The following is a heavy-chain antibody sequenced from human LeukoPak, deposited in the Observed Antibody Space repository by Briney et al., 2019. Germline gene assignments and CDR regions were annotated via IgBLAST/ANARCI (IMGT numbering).Heavy chain of an antibody. Sequence: SETLSLTCTVSGGSISSHYWSWIRQPPGKGLEWIGYIYYSGSTNYNPSLKSRVTISVDTSKNQFSLKLSSVTAADTAVYYCARAPYGGYSSSWPYYMDVWGKGTTVTVSS. CDR2: IYYSGST. CDR3: ARAPYGGYSSSWPYYMDV. J-gene: IGHJ6*03. D-gene: IGHD6-13*01. CDR1: GGSISSHY. V-gene: IGHV4-59*11.